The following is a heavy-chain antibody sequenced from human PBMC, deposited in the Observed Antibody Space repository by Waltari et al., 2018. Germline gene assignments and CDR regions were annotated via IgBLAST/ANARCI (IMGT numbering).Heavy chain of an antibody. CDR3: AKYKEGWSSFDY. J-gene: IGHJ4*02. Sequence: EVQLVESGGGLVQPGRSLRLACAASGINFNDYAMHWGRQARGKGLEGVSGISWNRCVIAYADSVKGRFTISRDNAKNSLYLQMNSLRAEDTALYYCAKYKEGWSSFDYWGQGALVTVSS. D-gene: IGHD6-19*01. CDR1: GINFNDYA. V-gene: IGHV3-9*01. CDR2: ISWNRCVI.